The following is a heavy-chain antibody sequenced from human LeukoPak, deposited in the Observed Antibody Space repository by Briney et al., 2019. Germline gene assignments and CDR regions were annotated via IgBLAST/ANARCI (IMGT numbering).Heavy chain of an antibody. CDR1: GFTFSSYA. CDR2: ISGSGGST. V-gene: IGHV3-23*01. Sequence: GGSLRLSCAASGFTFSSYAMSRVRQAPGKGLEWVSAISGSGGSTYYADSVKGRFTISRDNSKNTLYLQMNSLRAEDTAVYYCAKAPRWLLRGGAFDIWGQGTMVTVSS. D-gene: IGHD3-22*01. CDR3: AKAPRWLLRGGAFDI. J-gene: IGHJ3*02.